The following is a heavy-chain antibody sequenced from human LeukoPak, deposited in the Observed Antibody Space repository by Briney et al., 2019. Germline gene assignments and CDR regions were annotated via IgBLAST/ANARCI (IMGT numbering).Heavy chain of an antibody. CDR3: ARPRGAAAGTFGFDP. J-gene: IGHJ5*02. CDR2: ISYDGSNK. Sequence: PGRSLRLSCAASGFTFTSYVMHWVRQAPGKGLQWVALISYDGSNKYYADSVKGRFTISRDNSKNALYLQMNCLRAEDTAVYYCARPRGAAAGTFGFDPWGQGTLVTVSS. D-gene: IGHD6-13*01. CDR1: GFTFTSYV. V-gene: IGHV3-30*03.